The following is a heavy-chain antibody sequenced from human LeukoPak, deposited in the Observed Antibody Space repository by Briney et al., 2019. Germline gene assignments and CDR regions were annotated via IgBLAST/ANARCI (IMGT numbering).Heavy chain of an antibody. CDR2: IYHSGST. CDR1: GYSISSGYY. V-gene: IGHV4-38-2*01. J-gene: IGHJ5*02. CDR3: GRWRGDIVVVPAAMHWFDP. D-gene: IGHD2-2*01. Sequence: SETLSLTCAVSGYSISSGYYWGWIRQPPGKGLEWIGSIYHSGSTYYNPSLKSRVTISVDTSKNEFSLKLSSVTAAEKGVYFCGRWRGDIVVVPAAMHWFDPWGQGTLVTVSS.